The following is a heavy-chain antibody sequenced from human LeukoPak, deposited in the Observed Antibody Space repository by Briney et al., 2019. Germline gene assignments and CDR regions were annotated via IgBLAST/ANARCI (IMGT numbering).Heavy chain of an antibody. CDR2: IYYSGST. V-gene: IGHV4-61*01. D-gene: IGHD3-22*01. CDR3: AMEDDFSDRSGFDY. CDR1: GGSVSSGSYY. J-gene: IGHJ4*02. Sequence: SETLSLTCTVSGGSVSSGSYYWSWIRQPPGKGLEWIGYIYYSGSTNYNPSLKSRVTVSVDTSKNQFSLKLSSVTAADTAVYYCAMEDDFSDRSGFDYWGQGTLVTVSS.